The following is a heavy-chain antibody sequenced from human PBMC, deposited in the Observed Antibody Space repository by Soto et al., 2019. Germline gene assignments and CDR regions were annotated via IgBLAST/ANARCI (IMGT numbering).Heavy chain of an antibody. V-gene: IGHV4-59*12. J-gene: IGHJ5*02. D-gene: IGHD1-26*01. CDR1: GGSISGYY. Sequence: SETLSLTCSVSGGSISGYYWSWIRQPPGKGLEWIGYIYHSGSTYYNPSLKSRVTISVDRSKNQFSLEVNSVTAADTAVYFCARTYSGSYSWFDPWGQGTLVTVSS. CDR3: ARTYSGSYSWFDP. CDR2: IYHSGST.